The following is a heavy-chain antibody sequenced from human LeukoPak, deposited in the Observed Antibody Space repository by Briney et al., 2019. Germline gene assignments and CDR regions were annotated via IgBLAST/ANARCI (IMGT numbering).Heavy chain of an antibody. Sequence: SETLSLTCTVSGGSISSYYWSWIRQPPGKGLEWIGYIYYSGSTNYNPSLKSRVTISVDTSKNQFSLKLSSVTAADTAVYYCARLVVNGYGSGSYPDYWGQGTLVTVSS. J-gene: IGHJ4*02. D-gene: IGHD3-10*01. CDR2: IYYSGST. CDR3: ARLVVNGYGSGSYPDY. CDR1: GGSISSYY. V-gene: IGHV4-59*01.